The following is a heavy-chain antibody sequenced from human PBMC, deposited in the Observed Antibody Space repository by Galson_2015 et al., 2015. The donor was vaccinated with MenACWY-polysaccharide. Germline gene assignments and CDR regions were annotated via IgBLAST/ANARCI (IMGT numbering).Heavy chain of an antibody. Sequence: SLRLSCAASGFTFSSYWMYWVRQAPGKGLVWVSRINSDGSSTSYADSVKGRFTISRDNSKNTLYLQMNSLRAEDTAMYYCARERKSIASAGMDVWGQGTTVPVSS. V-gene: IGHV3-74*01. D-gene: IGHD6-6*01. CDR2: INSDGSST. CDR3: ARERKSIASAGMDV. J-gene: IGHJ6*02. CDR1: GFTFSSYW.